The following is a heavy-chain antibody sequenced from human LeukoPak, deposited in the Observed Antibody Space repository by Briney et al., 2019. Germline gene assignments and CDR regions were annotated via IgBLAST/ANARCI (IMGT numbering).Heavy chain of an antibody. CDR2: IRYDGSNK. Sequence: GGSLRLSCAASGFTFSSCGFHWVRQAPGKGLGWVAFIRYDGSNKYYADSVKGRFTISRDNSKNTLYLQMNILRAEDTAVYYCAKVPKLPSISMIRGVRVPYYMDVWGKGTTVTISS. V-gene: IGHV3-30*02. J-gene: IGHJ6*03. CDR1: GFTFSSCG. CDR3: AKVPKLPSISMIRGVRVPYYMDV. D-gene: IGHD3-10*01.